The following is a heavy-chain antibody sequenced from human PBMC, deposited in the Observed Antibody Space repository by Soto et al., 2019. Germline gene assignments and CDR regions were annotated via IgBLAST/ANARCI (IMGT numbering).Heavy chain of an antibody. CDR2: IDPSDSYT. Sequence: EFLKISCKGSGYSFTSYWISWVRQMPGKGLEWMGRIDPSDSYTNYSPSFQGHVTISADKSISTAYLQWSSLKASDTAMYYCARTSGSSSRLYYYYSGMDVWGQGTTVTVS. J-gene: IGHJ6*02. CDR1: GYSFTSYW. V-gene: IGHV5-10-1*01. D-gene: IGHD6-6*01. CDR3: ARTSGSSSRLYYYYSGMDV.